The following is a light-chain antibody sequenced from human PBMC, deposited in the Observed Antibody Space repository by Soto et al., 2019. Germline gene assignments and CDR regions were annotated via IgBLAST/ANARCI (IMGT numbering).Light chain of an antibody. Sequence: IQMTQSPSAMSASEGDRVTITCRASQGISNYLAWYQQKPGKAPKLLIYAASTLQSGVPSRFSGSGSGTDFTLTISCLQSEDFATYYCQQYYSYSITFGQGTRLEIK. V-gene: IGKV1-8*01. CDR3: QQYYSYSIT. CDR1: QGISNY. CDR2: AAS. J-gene: IGKJ5*01.